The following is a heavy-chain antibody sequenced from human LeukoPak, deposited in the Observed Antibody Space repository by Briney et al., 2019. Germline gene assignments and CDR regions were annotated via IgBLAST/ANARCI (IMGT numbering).Heavy chain of an antibody. Sequence: SETLSLTCTVSGGSISSYYWGWIRHPPGKGLEWSGYIYYSGSTNYNPSLKSRVTISVDTSKNQFSLKLSSVTAADTAVYYCARLGAAAGYLSTFYYYGMDVWGQGTTVTVSS. D-gene: IGHD6-13*01. CDR3: ARLGAAAGYLSTFYYYGMDV. CDR2: IYYSGST. V-gene: IGHV4-59*08. CDR1: GGSISSYY. J-gene: IGHJ6*02.